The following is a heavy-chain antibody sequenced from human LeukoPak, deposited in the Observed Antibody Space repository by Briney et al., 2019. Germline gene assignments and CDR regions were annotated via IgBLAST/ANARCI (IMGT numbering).Heavy chain of an antibody. CDR1: GYSISSGYY. D-gene: IGHD4-17*01. Sequence: PSETLSLTCTVSGYSISSGYYWGWIRQPPGKGLEWIGSIYHSGSTYYNPSLKSRVTISVDTSKNQFSLKLSSVTAADTAVYYCARCGHYGDYPDYCYYGMDVWGQGTTVTVSS. J-gene: IGHJ6*02. CDR2: IYHSGST. V-gene: IGHV4-38-2*02. CDR3: ARCGHYGDYPDYCYYGMDV.